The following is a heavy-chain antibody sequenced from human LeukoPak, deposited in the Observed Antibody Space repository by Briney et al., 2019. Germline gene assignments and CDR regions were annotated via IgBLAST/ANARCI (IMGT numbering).Heavy chain of an antibody. V-gene: IGHV1-24*01. D-gene: IGHD3-9*01. J-gene: IGHJ5*02. CDR3: ATIFTYYDILTGQNWFDP. CDR2: FDPEDGET. Sequence: ASVKVSCKVSGYTLTELSMHWVRQAPGKGLEWMGGFDPEDGETIYAQKFQGRVTMTEDTSTDTAYMELSSLRSEDTAVYYCATIFTYYDILTGQNWFDPWSQGTLVTVSS. CDR1: GYTLTELS.